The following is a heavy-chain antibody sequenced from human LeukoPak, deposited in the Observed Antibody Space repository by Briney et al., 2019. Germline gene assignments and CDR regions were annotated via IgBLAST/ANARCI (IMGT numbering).Heavy chain of an antibody. J-gene: IGHJ5*02. CDR3: ARDGGTFITETSTDRHNWLDP. V-gene: IGHV4-61*02. Sequence: SETLSLTRTLSGGSLSTAGFYWSWIRPPAGKGLAWIGRLRTWGPPTYNHPLRSRVTISIDTSKNQFSLRLTSVTAADTAVYYCARDGGTFITETSTDRHNWLDPWGQGSLVTVSS. CDR1: GGSLSTAGFY. D-gene: IGHD3-22*01. CDR2: LRTWGPP.